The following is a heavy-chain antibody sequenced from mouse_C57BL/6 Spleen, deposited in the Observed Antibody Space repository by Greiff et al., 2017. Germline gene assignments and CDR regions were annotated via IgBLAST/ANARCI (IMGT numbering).Heavy chain of an antibody. CDR3: ARHAYSNVPGYAMDY. D-gene: IGHD2-5*01. V-gene: IGHV5-15*04. J-gene: IGHJ4*01. CDR2: ISNLAYSI. CDR1: GFTFSDYG. Sequence: EVKLVESGGGLVQPGGSLKLSCAASGFTFSDYGLAWVRQAPRKGPEWVAFISNLAYSIYYADTVTGRFTISRENAKNTLDLEMSSLRSEDTAMYYGARHAYSNVPGYAMDYWGQGTSVTVSS.